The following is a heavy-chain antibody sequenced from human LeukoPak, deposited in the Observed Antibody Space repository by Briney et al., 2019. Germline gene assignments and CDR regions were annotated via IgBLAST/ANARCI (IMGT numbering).Heavy chain of an antibody. Sequence: ASVTVSCTASGYTFTSYYMHWVRQAPGQGLEWMGIINHSGGSTRYAQKFQGRVNMTRDTSTSTVYMELSSLRSEDTAVYYCARGGYSYGFLNYGGQGPLVTVSS. CDR2: INHSGGST. CDR1: GYTFTSYY. D-gene: IGHD5-18*01. CDR3: ARGGYSYGFLNY. V-gene: IGHV1-46*01. J-gene: IGHJ4*02.